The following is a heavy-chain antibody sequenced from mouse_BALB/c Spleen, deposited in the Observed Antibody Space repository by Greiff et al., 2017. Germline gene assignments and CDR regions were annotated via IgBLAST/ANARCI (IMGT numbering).Heavy chain of an antibody. CDR2: IDPANGNT. V-gene: IGHV14-3*02. J-gene: IGHJ2*01. Sequence: VQLQQSGAELVKPGASVKLSCTASGFNIKDTYMHWVKQRPEQGLEWIGRIDPANGNTKYDPKFQGKATITADTSSNTAYLQLSSLTSEDTAVYYCFLITTVVAPFDYWGQGTTLTVSS. CDR1: GFNIKDTY. D-gene: IGHD1-1*01. CDR3: FLITTVVAPFDY.